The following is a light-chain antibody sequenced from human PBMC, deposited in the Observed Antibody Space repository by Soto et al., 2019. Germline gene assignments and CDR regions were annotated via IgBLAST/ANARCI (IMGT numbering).Light chain of an antibody. Sequence: QYVLTQPPSVSGAPGQRVTISCTGSSSNIGAGYDVYWYQQLPGTAPKLLTYGNSNRPSGVPDRFSGSKSGTSASLAITGLQAEDEADYYCQSYDSSLSGSVFGGGTKLTVL. CDR1: SSNIGAGYD. CDR2: GNS. V-gene: IGLV1-40*01. J-gene: IGLJ2*01. CDR3: QSYDSSLSGSV.